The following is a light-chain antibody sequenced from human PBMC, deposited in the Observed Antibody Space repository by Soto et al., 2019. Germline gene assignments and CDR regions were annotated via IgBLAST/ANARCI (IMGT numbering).Light chain of an antibody. V-gene: IGKV3-15*01. CDR2: GAS. J-gene: IGKJ1*01. CDR1: QSVSNN. Sequence: EIVMTQSPATLSVSPGERATLSCRASQSVSNNLAWYQQKPGQAPGLLIYGASTRATGIPARFSGSGSGTEFTLTISSLQSEDFAVYYCQQYNNWPPWTFGRGTKVEIK. CDR3: QQYNNWPPWT.